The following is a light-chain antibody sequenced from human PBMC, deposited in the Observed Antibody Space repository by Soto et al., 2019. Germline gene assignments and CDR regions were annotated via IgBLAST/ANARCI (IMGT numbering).Light chain of an antibody. J-gene: IGKJ2*01. CDR3: QQSTGIPYT. V-gene: IGKV1-39*01. CDR1: HTIGTY. CDR2: AAS. Sequence: DIQMTQSPSSLSASIGDRVTITCRASHTIGTYLNWYQQSPGKAPKLLIYAASTLQIGVPSRFSGSGSGTDFTLTISSLQSEDFAAYFCQQSTGIPYTFGQGTNLEIK.